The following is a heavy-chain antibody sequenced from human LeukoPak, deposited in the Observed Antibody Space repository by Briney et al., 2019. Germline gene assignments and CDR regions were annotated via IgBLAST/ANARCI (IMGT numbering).Heavy chain of an antibody. Sequence: PGGSLRLSCAASGFTVSSNYMSWVRQAPGKGLEWVSAISGSGGSTYYADSMKGRFTISRDNSKNTLYLQMNSLRAEDTAVYYCAKPGEQWLVRGFDYWGQGTLVTVSS. V-gene: IGHV3-23*01. CDR2: ISGSGGST. J-gene: IGHJ4*02. D-gene: IGHD6-19*01. CDR1: GFTVSSNY. CDR3: AKPGEQWLVRGFDY.